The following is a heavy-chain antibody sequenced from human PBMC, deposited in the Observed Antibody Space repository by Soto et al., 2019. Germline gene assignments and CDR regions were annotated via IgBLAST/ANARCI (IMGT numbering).Heavy chain of an antibody. CDR2: VYNTGGT. CDR3: VRQGIGNLHGLVDV. CDR1: SGPSSSHN. D-gene: IGHD1-1*01. Sequence: QVQLQQSGPGLVKPSETLSLTCTVSSGPSSSHNWGWIRQSPGGGLEWIGYVYNTGGTSYNPSHKSRVTISADTSANHISLTLSFVTAADTAIYYCVRQGIGNLHGLVDVWGQGTTVSVSS. J-gene: IGHJ6*02. V-gene: IGHV4-59*08.